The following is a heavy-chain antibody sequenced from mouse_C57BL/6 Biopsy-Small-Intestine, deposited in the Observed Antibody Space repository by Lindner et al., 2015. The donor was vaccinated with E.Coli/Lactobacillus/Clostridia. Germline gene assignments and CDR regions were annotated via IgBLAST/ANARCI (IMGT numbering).Heavy chain of an antibody. V-gene: IGHV1-34*02. CDR1: GYTFTDYN. Sequence: QLQESGPELLKPGASVKISCKASGYTFTDYNMDWVKQSHGKSLEWIGYIYPNNGGTGYNQKFKSKATLTVDKSSSTAYMELHSLTSEDSAVYYCARGAYYRYEGYAMDYWGQGASVTVSS. J-gene: IGHJ4*01. CDR2: IYPNNGGT. CDR3: ARGAYYRYEGYAMDY. D-gene: IGHD2-14*01.